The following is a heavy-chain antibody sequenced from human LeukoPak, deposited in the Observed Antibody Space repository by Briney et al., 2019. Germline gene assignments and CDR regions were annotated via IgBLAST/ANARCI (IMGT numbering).Heavy chain of an antibody. V-gene: IGHV3-30*02. CDR2: IRFDGSNK. CDR1: GFTFSTYG. CDR3: AKGKYSSSSDRYYYYYMDV. J-gene: IGHJ6*03. Sequence: PGGSLRLSCAASGFTFSTYGMHWVRQAPGKGLEWVAFIRFDGSNKYYAYSVKGRFTISRDNSKNTLYLQMNSLRAEDTAVYYCAKGKYSSSSDRYYYYYMDVWGKGTTVTVSS. D-gene: IGHD6-6*01.